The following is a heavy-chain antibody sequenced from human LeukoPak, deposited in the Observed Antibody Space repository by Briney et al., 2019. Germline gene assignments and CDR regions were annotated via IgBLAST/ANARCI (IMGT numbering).Heavy chain of an antibody. J-gene: IGHJ4*02. CDR3: ARLSSSGWYGDYFDY. CDR2: IYPGDSDT. Sequence: GESLKISCKGSGYSFTSYWIGWVRQMPGKGLEWMGIIYPGDSDTRYSPSFQGQVTISADKSISTAYLQWSSLKASDTAMYYCARLSSSGWYGDYFDYWGQGTLVTVSS. CDR1: GYSFTSYW. D-gene: IGHD6-19*01. V-gene: IGHV5-51*01.